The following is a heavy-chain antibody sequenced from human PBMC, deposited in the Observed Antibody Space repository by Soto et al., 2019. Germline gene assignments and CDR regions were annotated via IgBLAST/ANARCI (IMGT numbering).Heavy chain of an antibody. CDR2: INHSGST. V-gene: IGHV4-34*01. CDR3: ARGIRRIAVAGTPRNWFDP. Sequence: SETLSLTCAVYGGSFSGYYWSWIRQPPGKGLEWIGEINHSGSTNYNPSLKSRVTISVDTSKNQFSLKLSSVTAADTAVYYCARGIRRIAVAGTPRNWFDPWGQGTLVTVSS. D-gene: IGHD6-19*01. J-gene: IGHJ5*02. CDR1: GGSFSGYY.